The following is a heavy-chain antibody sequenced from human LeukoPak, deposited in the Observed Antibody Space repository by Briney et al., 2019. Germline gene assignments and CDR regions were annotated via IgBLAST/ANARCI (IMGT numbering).Heavy chain of an antibody. J-gene: IGHJ4*02. CDR2: IKQDGSEK. Sequence: GGSLRLSCAASGFTLSTFWMNWVRQAPGKGLEWVANIKQDGSEKKYVDSVKGRFTISRDNAKNALYLQTDSLRAEDTALYYCAGGPGWLIESWGQGALVTVSS. CDR3: AGGPGWLIES. V-gene: IGHV3-7*04. CDR1: GFTLSTFW. D-gene: IGHD2-15*01.